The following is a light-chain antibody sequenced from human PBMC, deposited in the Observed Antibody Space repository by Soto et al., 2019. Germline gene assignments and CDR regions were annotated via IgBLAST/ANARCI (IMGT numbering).Light chain of an antibody. CDR3: QQYNNWTRT. CDR1: QSVSSN. Sequence: EIVMAQSPATLSVSPGERATLSCRASQSVSSNLAWYQQKPGQAPRLLIYGASTRATGIPARFSGSGSGTEFTLTISILQSEDFAVYDCQQYNNWTRTFGQGTKVEIK. CDR2: GAS. V-gene: IGKV3-15*01. J-gene: IGKJ1*01.